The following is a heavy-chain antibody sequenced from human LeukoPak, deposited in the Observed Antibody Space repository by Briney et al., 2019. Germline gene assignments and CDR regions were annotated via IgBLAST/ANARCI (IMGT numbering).Heavy chain of an antibody. CDR2: INPNSGGT. V-gene: IGHV1-2*02. J-gene: IGHJ6*02. CDR3: ARDVPIVVVVAATYYDGMDV. Sequence: SVTVSCKASGYTFTGYYMHGLRQAPAQGLDGMGWINPNSGGTNYAQKFQGRVTMTRDTSISTAYMELSRLRSDDTAVYYCARDVPIVVVVAATYYDGMDVWGQGTTVTVSS. CDR1: GYTFTGYY. D-gene: IGHD2-15*01.